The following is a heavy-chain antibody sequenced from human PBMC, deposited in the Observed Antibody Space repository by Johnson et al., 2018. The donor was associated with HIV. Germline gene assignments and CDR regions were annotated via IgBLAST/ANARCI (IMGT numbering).Heavy chain of an antibody. CDR1: GFTFSSYG. D-gene: IGHD3-10*01. Sequence: QVQLVESGGGVVQPGRSLRLSCAASGFTFSSYGMHWVRQAPGKGLEWVAVIWYDGTNKYYADSGKRRFPISRDNSKNTLYLQMNSLRAEDTAVYYCARGPTRFAAFDIWGQGTMVTVSS. CDR3: ARGPTRFAAFDI. V-gene: IGHV3-33*01. J-gene: IGHJ3*02. CDR2: IWYDGTNK.